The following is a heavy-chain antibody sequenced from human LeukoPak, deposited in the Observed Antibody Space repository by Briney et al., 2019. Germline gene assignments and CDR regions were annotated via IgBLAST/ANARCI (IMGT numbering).Heavy chain of an antibody. CDR2: IYTSGST. J-gene: IGHJ4*02. V-gene: IGHV4-4*07. D-gene: IGHD3-9*01. Sequence: SETLSLTCTVSGGSISSYYWSWIRQPAGKGLEWIGRIYTSGSTNYNPSLKSRVTMSVDTSKNQFSLKLSSVTAADTAVYYCARENYDIVTGGRFDYWGQGTLVTVSS. CDR3: ARENYDIVTGGRFDY. CDR1: GGSISSYY.